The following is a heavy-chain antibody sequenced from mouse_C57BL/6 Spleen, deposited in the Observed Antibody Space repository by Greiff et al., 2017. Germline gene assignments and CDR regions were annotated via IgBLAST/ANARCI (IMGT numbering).Heavy chain of an antibody. CDR2: IYPRSGNT. CDR1: GYTFTSYG. V-gene: IGHV1-81*01. Sequence: QVQLKQSGAELARPGASVKLSCKASGYTFTSYGISWVKQRTGQGLEWIGEIYPRSGNTYYNEKFKGKATLTADKSSSTAYMELRSLTSEDSAVYFCARFDDGAMDYWGQGTSVTVSS. J-gene: IGHJ4*01. D-gene: IGHD2-3*01. CDR3: ARFDDGAMDY.